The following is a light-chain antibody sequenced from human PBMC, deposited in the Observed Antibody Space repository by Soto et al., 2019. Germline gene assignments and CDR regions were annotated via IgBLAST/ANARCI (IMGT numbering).Light chain of an antibody. V-gene: IGKV1-33*01. CDR2: DVF. Sequence: DIQMTQTASSRPASVGDTVTISCQASQDISKYLNWFQQKPGKAPKLLIYDVFNVETGVPSRFSGRGSGTDFTLIISNLQPGDFATYYCQQYDQLPITFGGGTKVDI. CDR3: QQYDQLPIT. CDR1: QDISKY. J-gene: IGKJ4*01.